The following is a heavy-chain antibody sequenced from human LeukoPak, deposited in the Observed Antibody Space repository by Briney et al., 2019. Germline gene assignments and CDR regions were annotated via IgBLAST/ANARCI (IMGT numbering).Heavy chain of an antibody. CDR2: INQSGGT. Sequence: SETLSLTCGVYGGSFSGYYWSWIRQPPGKGLEWIGEINQSGGTNYNPSLKSRVTISVDTSKNQFSLKLSSVTAADTAVYYCARSYGGNRWHGFDIWGQGTMVTVPS. D-gene: IGHD4-23*01. CDR1: GGSFSGYY. CDR3: ARSYGGNRWHGFDI. V-gene: IGHV4-34*01. J-gene: IGHJ3*02.